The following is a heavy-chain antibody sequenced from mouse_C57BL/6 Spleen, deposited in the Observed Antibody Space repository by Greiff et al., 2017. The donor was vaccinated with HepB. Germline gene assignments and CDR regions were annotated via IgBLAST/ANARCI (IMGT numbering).Heavy chain of an antibody. J-gene: IGHJ4*01. Sequence: QVQLKQSGAELVKPGASVKISCKASGYAFSSYWMNWVKQRPGKGLEWIGQIYPGDGDTNYNGKFKGKAALTADKSSSTAYMQLSSLTSEDSAVYFCARYYYGSPYYYAMDYWGQGTSVTVSS. V-gene: IGHV1-80*01. CDR1: GYAFSSYW. D-gene: IGHD1-1*01. CDR3: ARYYYGSPYYYAMDY. CDR2: IYPGDGDT.